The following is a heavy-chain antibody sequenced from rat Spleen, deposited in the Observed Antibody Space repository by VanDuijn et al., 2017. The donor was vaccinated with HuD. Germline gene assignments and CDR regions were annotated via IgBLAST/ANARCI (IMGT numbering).Heavy chain of an antibody. CDR3: SRHVGMFDY. CDR2: ISYEGSST. Sequence: EVQLVESGGGLVQPGRSLKLSCTASGFTFSDYYMVWVRQAPKKGLEWVASISYEGSSTYFGDSVKGRFTISRDNAKSTLYLQMDSLRSEDTATYYCSRHVGMFDYWGQGVMVTVSS. CDR1: GFTFSDYY. D-gene: IGHD4-6*01. V-gene: IGHV5-22*01. J-gene: IGHJ2*01.